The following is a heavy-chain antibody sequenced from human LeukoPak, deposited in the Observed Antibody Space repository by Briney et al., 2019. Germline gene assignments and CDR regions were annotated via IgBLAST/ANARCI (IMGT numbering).Heavy chain of an antibody. V-gene: IGHV1-69*05. D-gene: IGHD6-19*01. CDR2: IIPIFGTA. CDR1: GGTFSSYA. Sequence: ASVKVSCKASGGTFSSYAISLVRQAPGQGLEWMGRIIPIFGTANYAQKFQGRVTITTDESTSTAYMELSSLRSEDTAVYYCARSTPSDSSGWSPPIGYWGQGTLVTVSS. CDR3: ARSTPSDSSGWSPPIGY. J-gene: IGHJ4*02.